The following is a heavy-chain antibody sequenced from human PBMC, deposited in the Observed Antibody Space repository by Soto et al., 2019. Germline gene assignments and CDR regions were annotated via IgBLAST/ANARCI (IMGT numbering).Heavy chain of an antibody. D-gene: IGHD6-13*01. CDR1: GDSVSSNSAA. CDR2: TYYRSKWYN. CDR3: ARDWRYISSPPGSNWFDP. J-gene: IGHJ5*02. Sequence: PSQTLSLTCAISGDSVSSNSAAWNWIRQSPSRGLEWLGRTYYRSKWYNDYAVSVKSRITINPDTSKNQFSLQLNSVTPEDTAVYYCARDWRYISSPPGSNWFDPWGQGTLVTVSS. V-gene: IGHV6-1*01.